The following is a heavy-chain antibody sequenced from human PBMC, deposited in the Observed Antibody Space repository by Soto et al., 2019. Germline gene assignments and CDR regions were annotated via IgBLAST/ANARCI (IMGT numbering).Heavy chain of an antibody. CDR3: TRRDCSSTSCYLGYYGMDV. V-gene: IGHV3-73*02. D-gene: IGHD2-2*01. Sequence: EVQLVESGGGLVQPGGSLQLSCAASGFTVSGSAMHWVRQAAGKGLEWVGRIRSKANSYATAYAASVKGRCTISRDDSKNTAYLQMNSLKTEDTAVYYCTRRDCSSTSCYLGYYGMDVWVQGNTVTVSS. CDR1: GFTVSGSA. CDR2: IRSKANSYAT. J-gene: IGHJ6*02.